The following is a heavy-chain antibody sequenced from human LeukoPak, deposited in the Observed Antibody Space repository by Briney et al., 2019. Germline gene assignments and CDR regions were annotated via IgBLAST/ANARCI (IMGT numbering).Heavy chain of an antibody. Sequence: GGSLRLSCAASGFTFSSYGMHWVRQAPGKGLEWVAFIRYDGSNKYYADSVKGRFTISRDNSKNTLYLQMNSLRAGDTAVYYCAKDERLGYNYYYYMDVWGKGTTVTVSS. CDR2: IRYDGSNK. D-gene: IGHD5-12*01. J-gene: IGHJ6*03. V-gene: IGHV3-30*02. CDR3: AKDERLGYNYYYYMDV. CDR1: GFTFSSYG.